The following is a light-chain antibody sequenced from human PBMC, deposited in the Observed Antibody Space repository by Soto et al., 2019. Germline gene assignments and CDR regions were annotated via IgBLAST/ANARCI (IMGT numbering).Light chain of an antibody. CDR2: DTS. CDR1: QSVSSK. Sequence: EIVMTQSPATLSVSPGERAALSCRASQSVSSKLAWYRQRPGQAPRLVYDTSTRATGVPARFIGSGSGTEFTLTISSLQSEDFGVYYCQQYNDWFSITFGQGTRLEIK. V-gene: IGKV3-15*01. CDR3: QQYNDWFSIT. J-gene: IGKJ5*01.